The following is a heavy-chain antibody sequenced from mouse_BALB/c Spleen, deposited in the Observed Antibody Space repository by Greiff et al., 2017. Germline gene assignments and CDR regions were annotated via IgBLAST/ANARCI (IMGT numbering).Heavy chain of an antibody. Sequence: EVQLVESGGGLVKPGGSLKLSCAASGFTFSSYAMSWVRQTPEKRLEWVATISDGGSYTYYPDSVKGRFTISRDNAKNNLYLQMSSLKSEDTAMYYCAREGDSSGYSWFAYWGQGTLVTVSA. CDR2: ISDGGSYT. D-gene: IGHD3-2*01. J-gene: IGHJ3*01. CDR3: AREGDSSGYSWFAY. CDR1: GFTFSSYA. V-gene: IGHV5-4*01.